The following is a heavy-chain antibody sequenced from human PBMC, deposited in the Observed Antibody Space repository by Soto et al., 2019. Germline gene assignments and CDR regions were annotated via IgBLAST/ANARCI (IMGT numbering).Heavy chain of an antibody. Sequence: QVQLVESGGGVVQPGMSLSLSCAASGFTVSSYAMHWVRQAPGKGLEWVEIMSYDGNNQYYAYSVKGRFTISRDNFKNTLYLPMNSLLAEDTALSSCGKALGELSPASADYWCQGRLVTVS. D-gene: IGHD3-16*02. CDR2: MSYDGNNQ. CDR3: GKALGELSPASADY. J-gene: IGHJ4*02. CDR1: GFTVSSYA. V-gene: IGHV3-30*18.